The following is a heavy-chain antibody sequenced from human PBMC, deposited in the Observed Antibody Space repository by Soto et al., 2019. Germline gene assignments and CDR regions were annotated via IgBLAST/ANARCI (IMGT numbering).Heavy chain of an antibody. D-gene: IGHD3-22*01. V-gene: IGHV4-59*01. CDR1: GGSISTYY. Sequence: SQTLSLTCTVSGGSISTYYWSWIRKPPGKGLEWIGYVYYTGTTNYNPSLESRVTISVDTSKNQFSLKLSSVTAADTAVYYCARAPYYYDRSGYLYNFDFWGQGTLVTVSS. J-gene: IGHJ4*02. CDR2: VYYTGTT. CDR3: ARAPYYYDRSGYLYNFDF.